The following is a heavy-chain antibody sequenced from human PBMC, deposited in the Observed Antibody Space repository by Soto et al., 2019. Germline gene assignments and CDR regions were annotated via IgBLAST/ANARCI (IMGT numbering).Heavy chain of an antibody. J-gene: IGHJ5*02. V-gene: IGHV3-23*01. D-gene: IGHD2-2*03. CDR2: IDDSGGST. CDR3: AQENGYCSSVSCYVHDYDP. Sequence: GGSLRLSCAASGLTFSDYAMRWVRQAPGKGLEWVSTIDDSGGSTYYADSVKGRFNISRDNSKSTLYLQMNSLSAEDTAVYFCAQENGYCSSVSCYVHDYDPWCPGTLLPVSP. CDR1: GLTFSDYA.